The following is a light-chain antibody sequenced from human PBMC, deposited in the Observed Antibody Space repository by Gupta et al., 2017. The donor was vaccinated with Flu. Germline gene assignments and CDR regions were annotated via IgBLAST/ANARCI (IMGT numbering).Light chain of an antibody. CDR3: QQLDSYPRS. CDR1: QGISSN. V-gene: IGKV1-9*01. Sequence: DFQLTQSPSFLSASVGDRVTITCRASQGISSNLAWYQHTPGKAPKLLIYGASTLHSGVPPRFSGSGSGTEFTLTISSLQPEDFATYYCQQLDSYPRSFGQGTKVDFK. CDR2: GAS. J-gene: IGKJ2*03.